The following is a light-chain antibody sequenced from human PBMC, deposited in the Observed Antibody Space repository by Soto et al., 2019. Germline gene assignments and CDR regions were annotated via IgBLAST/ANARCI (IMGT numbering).Light chain of an antibody. CDR3: QVCDSSSDHYV. CDR1: NIGSKS. V-gene: IGLV3-21*04. CDR2: YYS. Sequence: SYELTQPPSVSVAPGKRARSTWGGNNIGSKSVHWYQQKPGQAPVLVIYYYSDRPSGITERFSGSNSGKTATLTISRVEAGDEADYYCQVCDSSSDHYVFGPGTKLTVL. J-gene: IGLJ1*01.